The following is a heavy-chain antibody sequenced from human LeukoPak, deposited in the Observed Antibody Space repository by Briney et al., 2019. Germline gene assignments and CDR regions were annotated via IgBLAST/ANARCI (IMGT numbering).Heavy chain of an antibody. D-gene: IGHD2-15*01. J-gene: IGHJ3*02. V-gene: IGHV4-4*07. CDR3: AKDVVDAFDI. CDR1: GGSISSYY. Sequence: SETLSLTCTVSGGSISSYYWSWIRQPAGKGLEWIGRIYTNGDMIYNPSLKSRATMSVDTSKNQFSLKVRSVTAADTAIYYCAKDVVDAFDIWGQGTMVTVSS. CDR2: IYTNGDM.